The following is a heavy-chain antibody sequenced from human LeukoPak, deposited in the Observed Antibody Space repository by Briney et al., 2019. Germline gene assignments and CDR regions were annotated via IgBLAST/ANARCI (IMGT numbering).Heavy chain of an antibody. J-gene: IGHJ4*02. CDR1: GGSISSSSYY. D-gene: IGHD3-16*01. V-gene: IGHV4-39*07. CDR2: IYYSGST. Sequence: SETLSLTCTVSGGSISSSSYYWGWIRQPPGKGLEWIGSIYYSGSTYYNPSLKSRVTISIDTSHNQFSLKLSSVTAADTAVYYCARPGGDLDYWGQGTLVTVSS. CDR3: ARPGGDLDY.